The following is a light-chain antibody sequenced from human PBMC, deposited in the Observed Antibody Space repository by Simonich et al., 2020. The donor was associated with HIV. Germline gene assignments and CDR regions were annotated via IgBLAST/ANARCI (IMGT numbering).Light chain of an antibody. V-gene: IGKV3-20*01. J-gene: IGKJ1*01. Sequence: EFVLTQSPGPLSFSQGERATLPCWASQSVYNRYLAWYQKKPGQAPRLLIYGATSRATGIPDRFSGSGSGTDFTLTIGRLEPEDFAVYYCQQYGSSRTFGQGTKVEIK. CDR1: QSVYNRY. CDR2: GAT. CDR3: QQYGSSRT.